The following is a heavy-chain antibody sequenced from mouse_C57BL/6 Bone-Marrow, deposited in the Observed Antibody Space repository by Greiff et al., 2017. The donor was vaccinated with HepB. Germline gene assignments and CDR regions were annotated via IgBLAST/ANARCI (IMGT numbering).Heavy chain of an antibody. J-gene: IGHJ3*01. V-gene: IGHV5-6*01. CDR3: ARHPYYYGSSFWFAY. Sequence: EVKLMESGGDLVKPGGSLKLSCAASGFTFSSYGMSWVRQTPDKRLEWVATISSGGSYTYYPDSVKGRFTISRDNAKNTLYLQMSSLKSEDTAMYYCARHPYYYGSSFWFAYWGQGTLVTVSA. D-gene: IGHD1-1*01. CDR1: GFTFSSYG. CDR2: ISSGGSYT.